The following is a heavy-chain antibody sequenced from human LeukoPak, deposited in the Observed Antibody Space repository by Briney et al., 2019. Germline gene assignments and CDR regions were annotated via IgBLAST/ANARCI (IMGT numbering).Heavy chain of an antibody. CDR1: GFTFSSYS. Sequence: NSGGSLRLSCAASGFTFSSYSMNWVRQAPGKGLEWVSSISSSSSYIYYADSVKGRFTISRDNAKNSLYLQMNSLRAEDTAVYYCARVLLWFGEGVAFDIWGQGTMVTVSS. D-gene: IGHD3-10*01. V-gene: IGHV3-21*01. CDR2: ISSSSSYI. CDR3: ARVLLWFGEGVAFDI. J-gene: IGHJ3*02.